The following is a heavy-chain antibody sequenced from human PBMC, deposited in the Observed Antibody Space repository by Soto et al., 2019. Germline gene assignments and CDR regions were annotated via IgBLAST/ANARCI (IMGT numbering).Heavy chain of an antibody. CDR3: ARLGFPGAIYFDS. CDR2: IYPGDSET. CDR1: GYNFTTFW. V-gene: IGHV5-51*01. J-gene: IGHJ4*02. Sequence: GESLKISCKGSGYNFTTFWIGWVRQVPGKGLEWMGIIYPGDSETKYSPDFECQVTISADRSTNTAYLQWRSLRASDTAMYYCARLGFPGAIYFDSWGLGPLVTSSS.